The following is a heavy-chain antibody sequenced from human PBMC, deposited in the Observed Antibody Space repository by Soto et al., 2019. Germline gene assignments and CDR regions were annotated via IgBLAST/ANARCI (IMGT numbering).Heavy chain of an antibody. D-gene: IGHD3-22*01. J-gene: IGHJ3*02. CDR3: ASYYYDSSGYPGAFDI. CDR1: GGSISSGGYY. V-gene: IGHV4-31*03. CDR2: IYYSGST. Sequence: PSETLSLTCTVSGGSISSGGYYWSWIRQHPGKGLEWIGYIYYSGSTYYNPSLKSRVTISVDTSKNQFSLKLSSVTAADTAVYCCASYYYDSSGYPGAFDIWGQGTIVTVSS.